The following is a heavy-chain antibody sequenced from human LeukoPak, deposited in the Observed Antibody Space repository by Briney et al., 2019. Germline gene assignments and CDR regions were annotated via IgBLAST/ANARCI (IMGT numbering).Heavy chain of an antibody. CDR3: AKFYDILTGYFDY. CDR2: ISGGSGTI. CDR1: RFTFSSYA. Sequence: GGSLRLSCADSRFTFSSYAMSWGRESPGEGLGWVSGISGGSGTIYYAFYADSVKGRVTVSRDNSKNTLYLQMNSLRAEDTAVYYCAKFYDILTGYFDYWGQGTLVTVSS. V-gene: IGHV3-23*01. D-gene: IGHD3-9*01. J-gene: IGHJ4*02.